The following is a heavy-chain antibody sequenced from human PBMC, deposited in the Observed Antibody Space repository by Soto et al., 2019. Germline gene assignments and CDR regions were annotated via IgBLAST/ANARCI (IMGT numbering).Heavy chain of an antibody. D-gene: IGHD2-15*01. V-gene: IGHV3-30*18. Sequence: QVQLVESGGGVVQPGGSLRLSCATSGFSLSSYAMHWVRQAPGKGLEWVALMSYDETKKYYADSVKGRFTISRDTSKNTLFLQMNNLRVEDTAVYYCAKDRRDGDFMHILVVDFRGQGALVTVSS. J-gene: IGHJ4*02. CDR1: GFSLSSYA. CDR2: MSYDETKK. CDR3: AKDRRDGDFMHILVVDF.